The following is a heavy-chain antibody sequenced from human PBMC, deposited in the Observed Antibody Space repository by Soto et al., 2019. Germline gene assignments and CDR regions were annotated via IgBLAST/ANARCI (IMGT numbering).Heavy chain of an antibody. Sequence: QLQESGPGLVKPSGTLFLTCSVSGGPITSDLIYWAWIRQPPGKGLEWIGSIHSSGSTYYKPSLKRRVTMSKDTSKNQLSLRLTSVTAADTAVYFCARHQGSGWRGDYFDFWGQGTLVSVSS. CDR1: GGPITSDLIY. CDR3: ARHQGSGWRGDYFDF. CDR2: IHSSGST. D-gene: IGHD6-25*01. V-gene: IGHV4-39*01. J-gene: IGHJ4*02.